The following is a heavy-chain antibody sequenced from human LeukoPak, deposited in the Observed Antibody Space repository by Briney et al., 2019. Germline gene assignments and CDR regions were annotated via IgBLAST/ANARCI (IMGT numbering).Heavy chain of an antibody. CDR2: IIPIFGTA. J-gene: IGHJ5*02. CDR3: ARRSKYYDFWSGYHP. Sequence: ASVKVSCKASGGTFSSYAISWVRQAPGQGLEWMGGIIPIFGTANYAQKFQGRVTITADESTTTAYMELSSLRSEDTAVYYCARRSKYYDFWSGYHPWGQGTLVTVSS. D-gene: IGHD3-3*01. CDR1: GGTFSSYA. V-gene: IGHV1-69*13.